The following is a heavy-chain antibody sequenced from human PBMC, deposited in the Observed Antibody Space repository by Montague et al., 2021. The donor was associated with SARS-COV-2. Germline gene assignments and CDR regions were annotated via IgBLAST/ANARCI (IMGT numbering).Heavy chain of an antibody. D-gene: IGHD3-16*02. V-gene: IGHV4-4*07. CDR1: GGSINRYY. CDR2: IYTTGST. J-gene: IGHJ4*02. CDR3: ARDGDYDYIWGSYRPYYFDN. Sequence: SETLSLTCTVSGGSINRYYWSWIRQPAGKGLEWIGRIYTTGSTNSNPSLMSRVTMSVDTSKNQFSLNLSSVTAADTAMYYCARDGDYDYIWGSYRPYYFDNWGQGTLVTVSS.